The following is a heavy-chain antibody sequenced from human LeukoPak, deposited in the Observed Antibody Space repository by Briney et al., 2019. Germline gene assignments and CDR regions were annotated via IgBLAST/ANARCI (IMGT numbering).Heavy chain of an antibody. CDR1: GGSISSYY. CDR3: ARVSYDYVWGSYRYSRWFDP. Sequence: SETPSLTCTVSGGSISSYYWSWIRQPPGKGLEWIGYIYYSGSTNYNPSLKSRVTISVDTSKNQFSLKLSSVTAADTAVYYCARVSYDYVWGSYRYSRWFDPWGQGTLVTVSS. V-gene: IGHV4-59*01. CDR2: IYYSGST. D-gene: IGHD3-16*02. J-gene: IGHJ5*02.